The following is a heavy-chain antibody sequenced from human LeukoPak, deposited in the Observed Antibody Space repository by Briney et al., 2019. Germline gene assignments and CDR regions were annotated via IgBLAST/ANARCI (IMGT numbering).Heavy chain of an antibody. Sequence: ASVKVSCKASGGTFSSYAISWVRQAPGQGLEWMGGIIPIFGTANYAQKFQGRVMITTDESTSTAYMELSSLRSEDTAVYYCARDAPYCSSTSCYEYNWFDPWGQGTLVTVSS. D-gene: IGHD2-2*01. J-gene: IGHJ5*02. CDR1: GGTFSSYA. CDR3: ARDAPYCSSTSCYEYNWFDP. V-gene: IGHV1-69*05. CDR2: IIPIFGTA.